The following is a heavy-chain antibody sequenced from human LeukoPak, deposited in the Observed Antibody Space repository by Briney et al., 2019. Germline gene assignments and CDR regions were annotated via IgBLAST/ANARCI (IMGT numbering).Heavy chain of an antibody. D-gene: IGHD1-26*01. CDR3: ARDEVGALAEYFQH. V-gene: IGHV3-21*01. Sequence: PGGSLRLSCAVSGFTFSSYSMNWVRQAPGKGLEWVSSISSSSSYIYYADSVKGRFTISRDNAKSSLYLQMNSLRAEDTAVYYCARDEVGALAEYFQHWGQGTLVTVSS. J-gene: IGHJ1*01. CDR1: GFTFSSYS. CDR2: ISSSSSYI.